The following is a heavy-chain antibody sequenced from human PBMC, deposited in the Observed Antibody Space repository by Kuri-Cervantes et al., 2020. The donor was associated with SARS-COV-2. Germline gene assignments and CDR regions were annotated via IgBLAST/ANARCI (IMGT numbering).Heavy chain of an antibody. D-gene: IGHD3-9*01. V-gene: IGHV4-39*01. CDR3: ARHVYYDILTGYYNTRGGFDY. CDR2: IYYSGST. J-gene: IGHJ4*02. CDR1: GGSISSSSYY. Sequence: SETLSLTCTVSGGSISSSSYYWGWIRQPLGKGLEWIGSIYYSGSTYYNPSLKSRVTISVDTSKNQFSLKLSSVTAADTAVYYCARHVYYDILTGYYNTRGGFDYWGQGTLVTVSS.